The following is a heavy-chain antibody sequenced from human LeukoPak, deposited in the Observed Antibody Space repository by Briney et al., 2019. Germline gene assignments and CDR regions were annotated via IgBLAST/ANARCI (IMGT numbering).Heavy chain of an antibody. CDR1: GGSISSYY. CDR3: ARDHSSGWYRGAFDI. CDR2: IYYSGST. V-gene: IGHV4-59*01. D-gene: IGHD6-19*01. Sequence: SETLSLTCTVSGGSISSYYWSWIRQPPGKGLEWIGYIYYSGSTNYNPSLKSRVTISVDTSKNQFSLKLSSVTAADTAVYYCARDHSSGWYRGAFDIWGQGTMVTVSS. J-gene: IGHJ3*02.